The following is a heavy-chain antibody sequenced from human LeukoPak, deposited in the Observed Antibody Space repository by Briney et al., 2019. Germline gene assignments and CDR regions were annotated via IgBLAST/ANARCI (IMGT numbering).Heavy chain of an antibody. D-gene: IGHD5-18*01. Sequence: GGSLRLSCAASGFTFSSCGMPWVRQAPGKGLEWVAFIWYDGSNKYYADSVKGRFTISRDNSKNTLYLQMNSLRAEDTAVYYCAKDLWGDTAMVLNYWGQGTLVTVSS. J-gene: IGHJ4*02. CDR1: GFTFSSCG. V-gene: IGHV3-30*02. CDR2: IWYDGSNK. CDR3: AKDLWGDTAMVLNY.